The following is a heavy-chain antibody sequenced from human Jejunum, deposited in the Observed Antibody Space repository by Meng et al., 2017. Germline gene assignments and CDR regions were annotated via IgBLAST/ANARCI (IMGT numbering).Heavy chain of an antibody. CDR3: AHRLTYSTNDDVGWFDP. V-gene: IGHV2-5*02. CDR2: IYWDDDR. CDR1: GFSLSTSGVG. D-gene: IGHD2-2*01. J-gene: IGHJ5*02. Sequence: SGPTLVKPTQTLTLTCTFSGFSLSTSGVGVGWIRQPPGKALEGLALIYWDDDRRYNPSLRSRLTITKDTSKNQVVLTMTNMDPVDTATYYCAHRLTYSTNDDVGWFDPWGQGTLVTVSS.